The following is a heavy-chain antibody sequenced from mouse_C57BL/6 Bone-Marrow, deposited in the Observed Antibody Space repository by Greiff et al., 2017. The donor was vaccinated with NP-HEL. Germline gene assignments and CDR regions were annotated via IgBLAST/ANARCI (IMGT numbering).Heavy chain of an antibody. J-gene: IGHJ2*01. CDR1: GYTFTSYW. V-gene: IGHV1-50*01. CDR3: ARRDY. Sequence: LQQPGASVKLSCKASGYTFTSYWMQWVKQRPGQGLEWIGEIDPSDSYTNYNQKFKGKAKLTVDTSSSTADMQLSSLTSEYSAVYYCARRDYWGQGTTLTVAS. CDR2: IDPSDSYT.